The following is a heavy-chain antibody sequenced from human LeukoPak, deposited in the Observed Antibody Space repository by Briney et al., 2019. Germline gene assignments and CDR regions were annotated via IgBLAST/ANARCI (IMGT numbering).Heavy chain of an antibody. J-gene: IGHJ4*02. CDR2: ISSNSDSI. V-gene: IGHV3-9*01. CDR1: GFTFDDYA. CDR3: PKDTNSNYVGLFDY. D-gene: IGHD4-11*01. Sequence: GGSLRLSCAASGFTFDDYAMHWVRQTPGKGVEWVSGISSNSDSIDYADSVKGRFTISRDNAKNSLYLQMNSLRAEDTALYYCPKDTNSNYVGLFDYWGQGTLVTVSS.